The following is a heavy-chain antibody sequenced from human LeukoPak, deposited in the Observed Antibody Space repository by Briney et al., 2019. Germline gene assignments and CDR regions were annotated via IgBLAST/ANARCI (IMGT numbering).Heavy chain of an antibody. Sequence: SQTLSLTCAVSGGSISSGGYSWSWIRQPPGKGLEWIGYIYHSGSTYYNPSLKSRVTISVDRSKNQFSLKLSSVTAADTAVYYCARGIAAAGTPLDAFDIWGQGTMVTVSS. D-gene: IGHD6-13*01. J-gene: IGHJ3*02. CDR3: ARGIAAAGTPLDAFDI. CDR1: GGSISSGGYS. CDR2: IYHSGST. V-gene: IGHV4-30-2*01.